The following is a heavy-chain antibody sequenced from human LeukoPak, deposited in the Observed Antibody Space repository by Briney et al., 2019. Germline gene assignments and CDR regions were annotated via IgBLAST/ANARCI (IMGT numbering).Heavy chain of an antibody. Sequence: ASVKVSCKASVGTSIRYAISWGRQGPGEGVWWMGGIIPIFGPANYAQKFQGRATTTADETTSTAYMELSSLRSEDTDVYYCAREDTAMPLGDWGQGTLVTASS. CDR1: VGTSIRYA. CDR2: IIPIFGPA. J-gene: IGHJ4*02. CDR3: AREDTAMPLGD. D-gene: IGHD5-18*01. V-gene: IGHV1-69*01.